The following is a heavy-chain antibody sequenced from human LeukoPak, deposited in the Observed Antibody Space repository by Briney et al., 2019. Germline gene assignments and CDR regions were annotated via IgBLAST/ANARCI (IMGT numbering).Heavy chain of an antibody. CDR2: IIPIFGTA. CDR1: GGTFSSYA. J-gene: IGHJ4*02. V-gene: IGHV1-69*05. CDR3: ARSGSGSYYFDY. Sequence: ASVKVSCKASGGTFSSYAISWVRQAPGHGLEWMGGIIPIFGTANYAQKFQGRVTITTDESTSTAYMELSSLRSEDTAVYYCARSGSGSYYFDYWGQGTLVTVSS. D-gene: IGHD3-10*01.